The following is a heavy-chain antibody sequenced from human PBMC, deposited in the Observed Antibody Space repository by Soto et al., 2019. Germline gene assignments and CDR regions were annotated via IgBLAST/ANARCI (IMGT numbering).Heavy chain of an antibody. J-gene: IGHJ6*02. V-gene: IGHV3-7*05. D-gene: IGHD2-2*01. CDR2: IKQDGSEK. CDR3: AREDIVVVPAALGGYYYYYYGMDV. Sequence: EVQLVESGGGLVQPGGSLRLSCAASGFTFSSYWMSWVRQAPGKGLEWVANIKQDGSEKYYVDSVKGRFTISRDNAKNSLYLQMNSLRAEDTAVYYCAREDIVVVPAALGGYYYYYYGMDVWGQGTTVTVSS. CDR1: GFTFSSYW.